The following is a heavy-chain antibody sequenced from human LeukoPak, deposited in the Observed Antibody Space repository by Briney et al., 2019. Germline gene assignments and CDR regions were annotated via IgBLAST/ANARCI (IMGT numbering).Heavy chain of an antibody. CDR3: TKGASLYVTGPDF. V-gene: IGHV3-23*01. J-gene: IGHJ4*02. CDR2: IIGSGGT. Sequence: GGPLSFSCAASGSFLSDFRMSWVGRAQGKGLKGVSRIIGSGGTSYADSVKGRFTISRDNSMNTLYLQMNNLRVDDTAIYYCTKGASLYVTGPDFWGPGTLVIVSS. D-gene: IGHD3-9*01. CDR1: GSFLSDFR.